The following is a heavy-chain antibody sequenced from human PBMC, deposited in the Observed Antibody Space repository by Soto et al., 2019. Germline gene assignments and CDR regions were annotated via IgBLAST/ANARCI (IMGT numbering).Heavy chain of an antibody. CDR1: GFTFSSYA. CDR2: ISGSGGST. J-gene: IGHJ4*02. V-gene: IGHV3-23*01. CDR3: AKDLRPRTSEGYYGGPFEDY. Sequence: EVQLLESGGGLVQPGGSLRLSCAASGFTFSSYAMSWVRQAPGKGLEWVSAISGSGGSTYYADSVKGRFTISRDNSKNPRYLQMNSLSAEDTAVYYCAKDLRPRTSEGYYGGPFEDYWGQGALVTVSS. D-gene: IGHD1-26*01.